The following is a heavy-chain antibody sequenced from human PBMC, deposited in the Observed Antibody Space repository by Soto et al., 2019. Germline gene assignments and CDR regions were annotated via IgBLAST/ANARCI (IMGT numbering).Heavy chain of an antibody. D-gene: IGHD2-15*01. Sequence: GGSLRLSCTTSGFTFNTYGMHWVRQAPGTGLEWVAIIWYDGSNKYYTESVKGRFTISRDNSKNTLYLQMNSLRAEDTALYYCARADCTGAYCYSWPFNYGVDVWGQGT. J-gene: IGHJ6*02. CDR3: ARADCTGAYCYSWPFNYGVDV. CDR2: IWYDGSNK. CDR1: GFTFNTYG. V-gene: IGHV3-33*01.